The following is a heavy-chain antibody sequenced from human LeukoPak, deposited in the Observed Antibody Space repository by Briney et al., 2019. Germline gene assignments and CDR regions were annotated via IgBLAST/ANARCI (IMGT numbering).Heavy chain of an antibody. CDR1: GYYISSGYY. CDR2: MYHSGST. D-gene: IGHD6-13*01. Sequence: PSETLSLTCAVSGYYISSGYYWGWIRQPPGKGLGWFGSMYHSGSTYNNPSLMSRVTISVDMSKNQFSLKLTSVTAADTAVYYCARQAIAATGNWFDPWGQGTLVTVSS. V-gene: IGHV4-38-2*01. CDR3: ARQAIAATGNWFDP. J-gene: IGHJ5*02.